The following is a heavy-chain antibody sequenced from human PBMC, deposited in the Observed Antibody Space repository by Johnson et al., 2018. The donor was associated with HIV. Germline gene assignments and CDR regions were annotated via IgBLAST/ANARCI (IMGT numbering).Heavy chain of an antibody. CDR3: ARDPTSYNCWIGYYSGAVDI. J-gene: IGHJ3*02. V-gene: IGHV3-30-3*01. CDR1: GFTFSSYA. CDR2: ISYDGSNK. D-gene: IGHD3-3*01. Sequence: QVQLVESGGGVVQPGRSLRLSCAASGFTFSSYAMHWVRQAPGKGLEWVAVISYDGSNKYYADSVKGRFTISRDNSKNTLYLQMNSLRAEDTAVYYRARDPTSYNCWIGYYSGAVDIWGQGTMVTVSS.